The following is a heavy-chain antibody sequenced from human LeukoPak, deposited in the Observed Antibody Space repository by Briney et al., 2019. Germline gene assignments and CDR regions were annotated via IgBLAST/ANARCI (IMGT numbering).Heavy chain of an antibody. D-gene: IGHD6-13*01. CDR1: GFTFDDYA. CDR3: AKKAAAAYFGAFDT. V-gene: IGHV3-9*01. J-gene: IGHJ3*02. Sequence: GRSLRLSCAASGFTFDDYAMHWVRQAPGKGLEWVSGISWNSGSIGYADSVKGRFTISRDNARNSLYLQMNSLRAEDTALYYCAKKAAAAYFGAFDTWGQGTMVTVSS. CDR2: ISWNSGSI.